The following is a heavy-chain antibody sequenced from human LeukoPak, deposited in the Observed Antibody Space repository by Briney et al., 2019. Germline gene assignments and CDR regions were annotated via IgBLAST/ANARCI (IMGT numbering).Heavy chain of an antibody. Sequence: AGGSLRLSCAASGFTVSSNYMSWVRQAPGKGLEWVSVIYSGGSTYYADSVKGRFTISRDNSKNTLYLQMNSLRAEDTAVYYCARDPPDYYDSSGYRGGQGTLVTVSS. D-gene: IGHD3-22*01. J-gene: IGHJ4*02. CDR2: IYSGGST. CDR1: GFTVSSNY. CDR3: ARDPPDYYDSSGYR. V-gene: IGHV3-66*01.